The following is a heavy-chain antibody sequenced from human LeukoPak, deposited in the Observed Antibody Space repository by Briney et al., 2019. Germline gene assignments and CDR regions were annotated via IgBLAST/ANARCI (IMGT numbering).Heavy chain of an antibody. J-gene: IGHJ5*02. CDR1: GFTFSSYA. Sequence: PGRSLRLSCAASGFTFSSYAMHWVRQAPGKGLEWVAVISYDGSNKYYADSVKGRFTISRDNSKNTLYLQMNSLRAEDTAVYYCARDRMVRDLHNWFDPWGQGTLVTVSS. CDR2: ISYDGSNK. V-gene: IGHV3-30-3*01. CDR3: ARDRMVRDLHNWFDP. D-gene: IGHD3-10*01.